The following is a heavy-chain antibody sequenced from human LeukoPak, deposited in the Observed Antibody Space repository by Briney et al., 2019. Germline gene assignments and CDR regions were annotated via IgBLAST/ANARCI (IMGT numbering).Heavy chain of an antibody. CDR3: ARAQVPYCTNGVCSPYMDV. J-gene: IGHJ6*03. D-gene: IGHD2-8*01. CDR1: GFTFSSYA. CDR2: ISYDGSNK. Sequence: GGSLRLSCAASGFTFSSYAMHWVRQAPGKGLEWVAVISYDGSNKYYADSVKGRFTISRDNSKNTLYLQMNSLRAEDTAVYYCARAQVPYCTNGVCSPYMDVWGKGTTVTVSS. V-gene: IGHV3-30-3*01.